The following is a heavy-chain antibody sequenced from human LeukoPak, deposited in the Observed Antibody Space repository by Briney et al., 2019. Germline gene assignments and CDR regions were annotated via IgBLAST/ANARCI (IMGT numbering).Heavy chain of an antibody. Sequence: SETLSLTCAVYGGSFSGYYWSWIRQPPGKGLEWIGEINHSGSTNYNPSLKSRVTISVDTSKNQFSLKLSSVTAADTAVYYCARGYSSGWHYRYYYYMDVWGKGTTVTVSS. CDR3: ARGYSSGWHYRYYYYMDV. J-gene: IGHJ6*03. D-gene: IGHD6-19*01. CDR2: INHSGST. V-gene: IGHV4-34*01. CDR1: GGSFSGYY.